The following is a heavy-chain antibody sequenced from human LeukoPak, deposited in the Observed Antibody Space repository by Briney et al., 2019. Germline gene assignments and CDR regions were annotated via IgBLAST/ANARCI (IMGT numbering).Heavy chain of an antibody. CDR1: GGSISIYY. J-gene: IGHJ4*02. CDR2: IYTSGST. CDR3: ARGDYGSLLGAFDY. Sequence: PSETLSLTCTVPGGSISIYYWSWIRPPAGKGLEWIGRIYTSGSTNYNPSLQSRVTMSVDTSKNQFSLKLSSVTAADTAVYYCARGDYGSLLGAFDYWGQGTLVTVSS. V-gene: IGHV4-4*07. D-gene: IGHD2-15*01.